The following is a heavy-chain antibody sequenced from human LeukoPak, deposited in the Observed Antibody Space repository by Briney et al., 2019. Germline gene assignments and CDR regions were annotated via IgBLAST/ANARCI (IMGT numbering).Heavy chain of an antibody. D-gene: IGHD6-6*01. CDR3: ARGYSSSPVDY. V-gene: IGHV1-2*02. Sequence: ASVKVSCKASGYTFTGYYMHWVRQAPGQGLEWMGWINPNSGGTNYAQKFQGRVTITRNTSISTAYMELSSLRSEDTAVYYCARGYSSSPVDYWGQGTLVTVSS. CDR2: INPNSGGT. J-gene: IGHJ4*02. CDR1: GYTFTGYY.